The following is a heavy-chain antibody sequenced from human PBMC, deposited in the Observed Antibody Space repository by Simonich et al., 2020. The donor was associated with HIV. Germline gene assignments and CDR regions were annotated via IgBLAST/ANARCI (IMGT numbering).Heavy chain of an antibody. J-gene: IGHJ4*02. CDR2: INHSGIT. CDR1: GGSFSGYY. Sequence: QVQLQQWGAGLLKPSETLSLTCAVYGGSFSGYYWSWIRQPPGKGLEWIGEINHSGITNDKSSLNSRATISVDKSKNQFSLKLSSVTAADTAIYYCARRDRELILYFDYWGQGNLVTVSS. D-gene: IGHD3-3*01. CDR3: ARRDRELILYFDY. V-gene: IGHV4-34*04.